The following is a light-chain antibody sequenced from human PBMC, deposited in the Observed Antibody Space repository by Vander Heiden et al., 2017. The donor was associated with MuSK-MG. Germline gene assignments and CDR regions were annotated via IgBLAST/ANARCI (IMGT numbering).Light chain of an antibody. CDR3: CSYAGSSTYV. V-gene: IGLV2-23*01. CDR1: SSDVGSYNL. CDR2: EGS. J-gene: IGLJ1*01. Sequence: QSALTQPASVSGSPGPSITISCTGTSSDVGSYNLVSWYQQHTGKAPKLMIYEGSKRPSGVSNRFSGSKSGNTASLTISGLQAEDEADYYCCSYAGSSTYVFGTGTKVTVL.